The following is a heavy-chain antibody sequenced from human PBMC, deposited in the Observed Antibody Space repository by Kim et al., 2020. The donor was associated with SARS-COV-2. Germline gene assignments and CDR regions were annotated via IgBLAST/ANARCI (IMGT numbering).Heavy chain of an antibody. J-gene: IGHJ6*02. CDR3: ARTMITFGRVMRAGGLGDYYSGMDV. D-gene: IGHD3-16*01. CDR2: ISSSSSYI. V-gene: IGHV3-21*01. Sequence: GGSLRLSCAASGFTFSSYSMNWVRQAPGKGLEWVSSISSSSSYIYYADSVKGRFTISRDNAKNSLYLQMNSLRAEDTAVYYCARTMITFGRVMRAGGLGDYYSGMDVWGQGTTVTVSS. CDR1: GFTFSSYS.